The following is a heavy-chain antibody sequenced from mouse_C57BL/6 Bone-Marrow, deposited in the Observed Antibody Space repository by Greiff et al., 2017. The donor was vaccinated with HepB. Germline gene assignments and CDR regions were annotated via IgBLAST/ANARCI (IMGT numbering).Heavy chain of an antibody. Sequence: VKLVESGAELAKPGASVKLSCKASGYTFTSYWMHWVKQRPGQGLEWIGYINPSSGYTKYNQKFKDKATLTADKSSSTAYMQLSSLTYEDSAVYYCDSYGSSYDWYFDVWGTGTTVTVSS. CDR1: GYTFTSYW. V-gene: IGHV1-7*01. J-gene: IGHJ1*03. CDR3: DSYGSSYDWYFDV. CDR2: INPSSGYT. D-gene: IGHD1-1*01.